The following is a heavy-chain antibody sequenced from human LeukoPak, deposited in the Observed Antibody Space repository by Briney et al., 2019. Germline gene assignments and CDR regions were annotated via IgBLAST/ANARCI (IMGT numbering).Heavy chain of an antibody. CDR3: ARFKVNVVVTAIWYFDL. CDR2: IYYSGST. J-gene: IGHJ2*01. D-gene: IGHD2-21*02. Sequence: SETLSLTCTVSGGSISSHYWSWIRQPPGKGLEWIGHIYYSGSTNYNPSLKSRVTISVDTSKNQFSLKLSSVTAADTAVYYCARFKVNVVVTAIWYFDLWGRGTLVTVSS. V-gene: IGHV4-59*08. CDR1: GGSISSHY.